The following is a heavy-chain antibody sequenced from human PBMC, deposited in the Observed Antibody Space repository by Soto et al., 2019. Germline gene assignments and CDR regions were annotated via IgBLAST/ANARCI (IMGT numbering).Heavy chain of an antibody. D-gene: IGHD2-8*01. CDR3: LKDAPNGAIDD. CDR1: GFRIAQYG. J-gene: IGHJ4*02. CDR2: VSPTGDTV. Sequence: VQVVASGGGLVHRGRSLRLSSSVSGFRIAQYGMHWARQAPWKGLECVSTVSPTGDTVAYADTVEGRFTVSRDNAKNTLYRPMNSLKGDDTAFYYCLKDAPNGAIDDWGQGTLVTVSS. V-gene: IGHV3-9*01.